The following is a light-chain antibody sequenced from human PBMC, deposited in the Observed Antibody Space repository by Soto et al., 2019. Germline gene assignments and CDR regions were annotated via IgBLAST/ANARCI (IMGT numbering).Light chain of an antibody. CDR1: QSVSINY. CDR2: AAS. J-gene: IGKJ4*01. Sequence: EIVLTQSPGTLSLSPGERATLSCRASQSVSINYLAWYQQKPRQAPRLLIYAASSRATGVPNRFSGSGSGTDFTLTISRLEPEDFAVYYCQQYGRSPLTFGGGTKV. CDR3: QQYGRSPLT. V-gene: IGKV3-20*01.